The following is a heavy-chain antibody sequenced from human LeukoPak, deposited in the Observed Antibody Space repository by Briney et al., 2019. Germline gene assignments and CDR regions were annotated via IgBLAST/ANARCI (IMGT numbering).Heavy chain of an antibody. Sequence: ASVKVSCKASGYTFTSYGISWVRQAPGQGLERMGWISAYNGNTNYAQKLQGRVTMTTDTSTSTAYMELSSLRSEDTAVYYCATRQSRSNYYGSGSYYNWGSVYYYYYMDVWGKGTTVTVSS. J-gene: IGHJ6*03. CDR2: ISAYNGNT. CDR3: ATRQSRSNYYGSGSYYNWGSVYYYYYMDV. CDR1: GYTFTSYG. D-gene: IGHD3-10*01. V-gene: IGHV1-18*01.